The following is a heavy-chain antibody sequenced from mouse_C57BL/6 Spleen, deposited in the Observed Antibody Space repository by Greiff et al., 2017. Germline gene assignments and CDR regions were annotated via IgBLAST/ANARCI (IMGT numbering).Heavy chain of an antibody. CDR1: GYTFTSYW. CDR2: IDPSDSYA. CDR3: ARSAQAPYAMDY. Sequence: QVQLKQPGAELVKPGASVKLSCKASGYTFTSYWMQWVKRRPGQGLEWIGEIDPSDSYANYNQKFKGKATLTVDTSSSTAYMQLSSLTSEDSAVYYCARSAQAPYAMDYWGQGTSVTVSS. J-gene: IGHJ4*01. D-gene: IGHD3-2*02. V-gene: IGHV1-50*01.